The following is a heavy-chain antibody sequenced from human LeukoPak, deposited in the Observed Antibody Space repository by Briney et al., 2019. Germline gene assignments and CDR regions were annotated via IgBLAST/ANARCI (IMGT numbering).Heavy chain of an antibody. CDR1: GGTFSSYA. Sequence: GASVKVSCKASGGTFSSYAISWVRQAPGQGLEWIGGIIPIFGTANYAQKFQGRVTITADESTSTAYMELSSLRSEDTAVYYCARGAVRYVDWLNWFDPWGQGTLVTVSS. D-gene: IGHD3-9*01. CDR3: ARGAVRYVDWLNWFDP. J-gene: IGHJ5*02. CDR2: IIPIFGTA. V-gene: IGHV1-69*01.